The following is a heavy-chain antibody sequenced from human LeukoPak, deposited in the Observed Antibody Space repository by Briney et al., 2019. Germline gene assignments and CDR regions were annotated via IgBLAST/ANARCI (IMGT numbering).Heavy chain of an antibody. V-gene: IGHV3-23*01. CDR1: GFTFSSYA. CDR2: ISGSGGST. J-gene: IGHJ4*02. CDR3: ATSGNYYLKY. D-gene: IGHD1-26*01. Sequence: GGSLRLSCAASGFTFSSYAMSWVRQAPGKGLEWVSAISGSGGSTYYADSVKGRFTISRDNAKNALSLQMNSLRDEDTAVYYCATSGNYYLKYWGQGTLVTVSS.